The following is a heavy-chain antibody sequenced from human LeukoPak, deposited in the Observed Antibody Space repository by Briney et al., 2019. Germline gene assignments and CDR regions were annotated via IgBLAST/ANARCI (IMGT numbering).Heavy chain of an antibody. CDR3: AKSGGFTSLTSYY. V-gene: IGHV3-23*01. CDR1: GFTFRTYA. Sequence: GGSLRLSCAASGFTFRTYAMSWVRQAPGKGLEWGSGISDDGGGTFYADFVEGRFPISRDTSQNTLYLQMSSLRAEDTAVYYCAKSGGFTSLTSYYWGHGTLVTVSS. J-gene: IGHJ4*01. CDR2: ISDDGGGT. D-gene: IGHD3-16*01.